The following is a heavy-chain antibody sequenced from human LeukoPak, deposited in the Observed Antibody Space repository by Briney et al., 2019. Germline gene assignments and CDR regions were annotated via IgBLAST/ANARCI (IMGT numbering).Heavy chain of an antibody. J-gene: IGHJ6*02. CDR1: GYTFTSYD. CDR2: IIPILGIA. CDR3: ARGYCSSASCYTLYYYYGMDV. Sequence: GASVKVSCKASGYTFTSYDINWVRQAPGQGLEWMGRIIPILGIANYAQKFQGRVTITADKSTSTAYMELSSLRSEDTAVYYCARGYCSSASCYTLYYYYGMDVWGQGTTVTVSS. D-gene: IGHD2-2*02. V-gene: IGHV1-69*04.